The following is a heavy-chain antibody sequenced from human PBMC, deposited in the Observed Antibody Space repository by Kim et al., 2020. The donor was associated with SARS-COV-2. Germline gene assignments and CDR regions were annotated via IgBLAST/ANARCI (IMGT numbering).Heavy chain of an antibody. CDR2: IYYSGST. D-gene: IGHD2-2*02. CDR1: GDSITDSDYY. Sequence: SETLSLTCTVSGDSITDSDYYWGWIRQSPGKGLEWIGSIYYSGSTYYNPSLRSRLTVSIDTSKNEFSLRLRSVAAADTAVYYCARRIYCSSGLCYTEPGAYIDYWGQGILVTVSS. CDR3: ARRIYCSSGLCYTEPGAYIDY. V-gene: IGHV4-39*01. J-gene: IGHJ4*02.